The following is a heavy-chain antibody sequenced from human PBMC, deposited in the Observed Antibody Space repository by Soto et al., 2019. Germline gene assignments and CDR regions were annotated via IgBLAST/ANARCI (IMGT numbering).Heavy chain of an antibody. Sequence: QVQLVQSGAEVKKPGASVKVSCKASGFTFSAYYIYWVRQAPGQGLEWIGWINTNSGGTNNAQKCHGRVTMTRDTSTSTVYMELSALIPDDAAVYYCARSLLDEYSSSWRSAYYGMDVWGQGTTVTVSS. CDR2: INTNSGGT. J-gene: IGHJ6*02. V-gene: IGHV1-2*02. CDR1: GFTFSAYY. D-gene: IGHD6-13*01. CDR3: ARSLLDEYSSSWRSAYYGMDV.